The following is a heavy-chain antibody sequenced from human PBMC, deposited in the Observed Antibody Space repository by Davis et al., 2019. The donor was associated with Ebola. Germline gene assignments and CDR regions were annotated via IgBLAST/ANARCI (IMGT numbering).Heavy chain of an antibody. V-gene: IGHV4-39*02. CDR2: IYYSGST. Sequence: SETLSLTCTVSGGSISSSSYYWGWIRQPPGKGLEWIGSIYYSGSTYYNPSLKSRLSISIDTSKNHFSLELGSVTAADTAVYYCARTGDYYYTMDVWGQGTTVTVSS. CDR3: ARTGDYYYTMDV. CDR1: GGSISSSSYY. D-gene: IGHD1-14*01. J-gene: IGHJ6*02.